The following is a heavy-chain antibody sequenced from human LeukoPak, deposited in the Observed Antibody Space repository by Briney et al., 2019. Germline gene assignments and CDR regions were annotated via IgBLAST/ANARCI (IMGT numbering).Heavy chain of an antibody. CDR3: ARHIVTYYYDSSGYYFDY. CDR1: GGSISSSSYY. CDR2: IYYSGST. V-gene: IGHV4-39*01. Sequence: PSETLSHTCTVSGGSISSSSYYWGWIRQPPGKGLEWIGSIYYSGSTYYNPSLKSRVTISVDTSKNQFSLKLSSVTAADTAVYYCARHIVTYYYDSSGYYFDYWGQGTLVTVSS. D-gene: IGHD3-22*01. J-gene: IGHJ4*02.